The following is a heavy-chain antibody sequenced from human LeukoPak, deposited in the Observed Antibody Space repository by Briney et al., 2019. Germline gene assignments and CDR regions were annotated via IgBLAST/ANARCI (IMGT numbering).Heavy chain of an antibody. V-gene: IGHV4-61*02. Sequence: PSETLSLTCTVSGGSISSGSYYWSWIRQPAGKGLEWIGRIYTSGSTNYNPSLKSRVTISVDTSKNQFSLKLSSVTDADTAVYYCARVGWRNYVVYWSQGTLVTVSS. J-gene: IGHJ4*02. CDR3: ARVGWRNYVVY. CDR2: IYTSGST. D-gene: IGHD2-8*02. CDR1: GGSISSGSYY.